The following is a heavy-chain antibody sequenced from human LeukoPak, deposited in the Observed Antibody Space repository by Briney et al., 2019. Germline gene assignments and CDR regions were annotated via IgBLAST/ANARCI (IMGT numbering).Heavy chain of an antibody. CDR3: ARCYGSGSYSHFDY. J-gene: IGHJ4*02. CDR1: GASISRYY. CDR2: IYYSGST. V-gene: IGHV4-59*13. D-gene: IGHD3-10*01. Sequence: SETLSLTGTVAGASISRYYCSWIRQPPGKGLEWIGFIYYSGSTNYNPSLKGRVTISVDTSKNQSSLKLNSVTAADTAVYYCARCYGSGSYSHFDYWGQGTLVTVSS.